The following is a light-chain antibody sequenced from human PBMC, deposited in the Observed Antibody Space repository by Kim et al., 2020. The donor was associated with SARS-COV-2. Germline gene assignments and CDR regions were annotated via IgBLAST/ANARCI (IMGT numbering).Light chain of an antibody. CDR1: QSISSW. J-gene: IGKJ2*01. CDR3: QQYKSYAPT. V-gene: IGKV1-5*03. CDR2: KAS. Sequence: DIQMTQSPSTLSASVGDRVTITCRASQSISSWLAWYQQKPGKAPKLLIYKASSLESGVPSRFSGSGSGTEFTLTISRLQPDDFATYYGQQYKSYAPTFGQGNKLEI.